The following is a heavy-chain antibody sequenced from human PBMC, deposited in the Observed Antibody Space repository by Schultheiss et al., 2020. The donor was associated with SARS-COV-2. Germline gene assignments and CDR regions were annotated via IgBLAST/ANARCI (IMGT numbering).Heavy chain of an antibody. V-gene: IGHV3-23*01. CDR1: GFTVSSNY. CDR2: ISGSGGST. D-gene: IGHD2-2*01. CDR3: ASEEPAASFDY. Sequence: GESLKISCAASGFTVSSNYMSWVRQAPGKGLEWVSAISGSGGSTYYADSVKGRFTISRDNSKNTLYLQMNSLRAEDTAVYYCASEEPAASFDYWGQGTLVTVSS. J-gene: IGHJ4*02.